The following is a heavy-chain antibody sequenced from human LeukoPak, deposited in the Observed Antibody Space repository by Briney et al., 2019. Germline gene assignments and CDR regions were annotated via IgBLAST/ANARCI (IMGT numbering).Heavy chain of an antibody. Sequence: PSETLSLTCAVYGGSFSGYYWSWIRQPPGKGLEWIMEINHSGSTNYNPSLKSRVTISVDTSKNQFSLKLSSVTAADTAVYYCARGRVVPAAMRNYFGYWGQGTLVTVSS. CDR2: INHSGST. J-gene: IGHJ4*02. V-gene: IGHV4-34*01. D-gene: IGHD2-2*01. CDR3: ARGRVVPAAMRNYFGY. CDR1: GGSFSGYY.